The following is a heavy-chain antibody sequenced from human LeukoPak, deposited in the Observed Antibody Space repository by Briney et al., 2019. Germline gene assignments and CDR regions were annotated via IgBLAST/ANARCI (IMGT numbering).Heavy chain of an antibody. V-gene: IGHV4-59*08. D-gene: IGHD2-2*01. J-gene: IGHJ4*02. CDR3: ARQAYCSGTSCYPFDY. CDR2: IYYSGST. Sequence: PSETLSLTCTVSRGSISSEFWSWIRQPPGKGLEWIGYIYYSGSTSYNPSLKSRVTISVDTSKNQFSLKLDSVTAADTAVYYCARQAYCSGTSCYPFDYWGQGTLVTVSS. CDR1: RGSISSEF.